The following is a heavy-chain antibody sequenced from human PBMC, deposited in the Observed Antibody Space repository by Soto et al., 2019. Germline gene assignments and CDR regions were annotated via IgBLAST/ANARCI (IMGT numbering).Heavy chain of an antibody. D-gene: IGHD3-10*02. CDR1: GGSISSSNW. J-gene: IGHJ4*02. CDR3: ARGALGSGFYREKDYFDY. Sequence: QVQLQESGPGLVKPSGTLSLTCAVSGGSISSSNWWSWVRQPPGKGLEWIGEIYHSGSTNYNPSLQSRVTISVDKSKNQFSLKLSSVTAADTAVYYCARGALGSGFYREKDYFDYWGQGTLVTVSS. CDR2: IYHSGST. V-gene: IGHV4-4*02.